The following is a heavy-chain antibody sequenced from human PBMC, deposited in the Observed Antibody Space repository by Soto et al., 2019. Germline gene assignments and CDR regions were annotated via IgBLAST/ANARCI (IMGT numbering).Heavy chain of an antibody. J-gene: IGHJ4*02. CDR3: PSPPMYSASFLPIDFGS. D-gene: IGHD1-26*01. V-gene: IGHV3-49*03. Sequence: CRRLSCSASGGSFGDYVMACFLQARGRGLEWDGFIRSQAYGGTTEYAASVEGRFTISRDDSSRFAYLQINPLDSEYTAVYFSPSPPMYSASFLPIDFGSWGPRPLRTVSS. CDR2: IRSQAYGGTT. CDR1: GGSFGDYV.